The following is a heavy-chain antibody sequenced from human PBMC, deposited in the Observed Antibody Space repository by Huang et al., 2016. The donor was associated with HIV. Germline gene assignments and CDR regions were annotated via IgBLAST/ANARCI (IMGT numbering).Heavy chain of an antibody. Sequence: QVQLQQWGAGLLKPSETLSLTCAVYGGSFSGYYWSWIRQSPGKGRAWIGEINHSGSTNDNPALKSRLTISVDTSKNQFSLKLSSVTAADTAVYYCARERMMSWLDDHDAFDIWGQGTMVTVSS. CDR3: ARERMMSWLDDHDAFDI. CDR1: GGSFSGYY. J-gene: IGHJ3*02. CDR2: INHSGST. V-gene: IGHV4-34*01. D-gene: IGHD1-1*01.